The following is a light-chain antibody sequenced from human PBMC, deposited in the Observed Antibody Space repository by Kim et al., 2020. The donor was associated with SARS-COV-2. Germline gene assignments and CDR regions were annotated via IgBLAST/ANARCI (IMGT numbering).Light chain of an antibody. Sequence: YELTQPPSVSVSPGQTASITCSGDKLGDKYACWYQQKPGQSPVLVIYEDSKRPSGIPERFSGSNSGNTATLTLSGTQAMDEADYYCQAWDSSTWVFGGGTQLTVL. CDR2: EDS. CDR1: KLGDKY. CDR3: QAWDSSTWV. J-gene: IGLJ3*02. V-gene: IGLV3-1*01.